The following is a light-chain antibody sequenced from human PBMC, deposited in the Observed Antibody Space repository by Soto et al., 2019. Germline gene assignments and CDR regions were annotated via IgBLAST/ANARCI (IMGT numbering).Light chain of an antibody. J-gene: IGKJ2*01. V-gene: IGKV3-20*01. CDR3: QQYGSSPPYT. Sequence: EIVLTQSPGTLSLSPGERATLSCRASQSVSSSYLAWYQQKPGQAPRLLIYGASNRATGIRDRFSGSRSGTDFTLSISRLEPEDFAVYYCQQYGSSPPYTFGKGTKLEIK. CDR1: QSVSSSY. CDR2: GAS.